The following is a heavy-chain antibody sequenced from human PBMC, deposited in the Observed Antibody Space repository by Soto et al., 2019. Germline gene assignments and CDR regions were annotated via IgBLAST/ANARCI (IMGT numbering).Heavy chain of an antibody. CDR1: GGSISSSSYY. Sequence: PSETLSLTCTVSGGSISSSSYYWGWIRQPPGKGLEWIGSIYYSGSTYYNPSLKSRVTISVDTSKNQFSLKLSSVTAADTAVYYCARPAVAGNDLAPGTHRTTYYFDYWGQGTLVTVSS. V-gene: IGHV4-39*01. D-gene: IGHD6-19*01. CDR2: IYYSGST. J-gene: IGHJ4*02. CDR3: ARPAVAGNDLAPGTHRTTYYFDY.